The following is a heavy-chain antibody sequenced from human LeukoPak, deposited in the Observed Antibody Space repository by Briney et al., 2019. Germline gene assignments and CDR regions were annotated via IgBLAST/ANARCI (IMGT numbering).Heavy chain of an antibody. CDR2: ISWNSGSI. D-gene: IGHD3-9*01. CDR1: GFTFDDYA. J-gene: IGHJ6*02. Sequence: GGSLRLSCAASGFTFDDYAMHWVRQAPGKGLEWVSGISWNSGSIGYADSVKGRFTISRDNAKNSLYLQMNSLRAEDTALYYCAKLRGYDILTGPVRSYGMDVWGQGTTVTVSS. V-gene: IGHV3-9*01. CDR3: AKLRGYDILTGPVRSYGMDV.